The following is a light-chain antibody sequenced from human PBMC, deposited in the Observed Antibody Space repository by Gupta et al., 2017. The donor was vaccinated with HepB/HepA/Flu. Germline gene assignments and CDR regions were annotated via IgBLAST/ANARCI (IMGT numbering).Light chain of an antibody. J-gene: IGKJ2*04. Sequence: EIVMTQTPLSLSVTPGQSASISCKSSQSLLHADGETYLYWYLQKPGQPPQLLIYEVSKRSSGVPDRFSGSGSDTDFTLKISRVEAEDVGVYYCMQNVNLHCSFGQGTKLEIK. V-gene: IGKV2D-29*01. CDR3: MQNVNLHCS. CDR1: QSLLHADGETY. CDR2: EVS.